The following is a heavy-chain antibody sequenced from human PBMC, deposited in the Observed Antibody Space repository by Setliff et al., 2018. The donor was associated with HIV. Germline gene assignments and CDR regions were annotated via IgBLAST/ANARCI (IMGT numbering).Heavy chain of an antibody. CDR2: ISYSGST. D-gene: IGHD5-18*01. CDR3: ARTRGYSYGTLAGFDY. Sequence: PSETLSLTCTVSGASIRSQYWSWIRKPPGKGLEWIVYISYSGSTNYNPSLESRVAMSVDTSKQQFSLEVSSVTAADTAVYYCARTRGYSYGTLAGFDYWGRGSLVTVS. V-gene: IGHV4-59*11. CDR1: GASIRSQY. J-gene: IGHJ4*01.